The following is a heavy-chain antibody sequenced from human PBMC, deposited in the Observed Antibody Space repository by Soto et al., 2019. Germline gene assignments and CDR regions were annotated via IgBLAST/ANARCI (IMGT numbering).Heavy chain of an antibody. V-gene: IGHV3-30*04. J-gene: IGHJ4*01. CDR2: ISSDGKKK. CDR1: EFSLISYS. CDR3: ARERYSYGRYFDF. Sequence: QVRLVESGGGVAQPGGSLRLSCTASEFSLISYSMYWVRQTPGKGLDWVAFISSDGKKKHYADSVEGRFTISRDNSKNTVFLHMSSLRSADTAMYFCARERYSYGRYFDFWGHGTPVTVSS. D-gene: IGHD5-18*01.